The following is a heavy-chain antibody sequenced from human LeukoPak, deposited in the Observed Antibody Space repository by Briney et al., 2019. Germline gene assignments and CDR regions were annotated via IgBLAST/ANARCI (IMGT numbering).Heavy chain of an antibody. CDR1: GGTFSSYA. Sequence: SVKVSCKASGGTFSSYAISWVRQAPGQGLEWMGRIIPILGIANYAQKFQGRVTITADKSTSTAYMELSSLRSEDTAVYYCARDKSLITMIVVVDDAFDIWGQGTMVTVSS. CDR2: IIPILGIA. D-gene: IGHD3-22*01. J-gene: IGHJ3*02. V-gene: IGHV1-69*04. CDR3: ARDKSLITMIVVVDDAFDI.